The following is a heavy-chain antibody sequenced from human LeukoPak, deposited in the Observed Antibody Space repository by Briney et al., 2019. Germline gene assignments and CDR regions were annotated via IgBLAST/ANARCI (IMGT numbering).Heavy chain of an antibody. V-gene: IGHV3-74*01. CDR3: ARVPYVFDL. CDR1: GFTFSNYW. Sequence: GGSLRLSCAASGFTFSNYWMHWVRQAPGKGLVWVSRINRDGNSTDYLDPVKGRFTISRDNARNTLYLQMNSLRAEDTAVYYCARVPYVFDLWGQGTMVTVSS. CDR2: INRDGNST. J-gene: IGHJ3*01.